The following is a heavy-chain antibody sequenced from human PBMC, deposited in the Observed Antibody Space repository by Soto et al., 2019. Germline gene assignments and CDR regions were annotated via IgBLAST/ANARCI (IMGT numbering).Heavy chain of an antibody. CDR2: INHSGST. CDR3: ARGSNRVTIFGVVITSDYFDY. D-gene: IGHD3-3*01. Sequence: AETLSLTCAVSGDSINSSHWLNLIRHPPGKVLEWIGEINHSGSTNYNPSLKSRVTISVDTSKNQFSLKLSSVTAADTAVYYCARGSNRVTIFGVVITSDYFDYWGQGTLVTVSS. J-gene: IGHJ4*02. CDR1: GDSINSSHW. V-gene: IGHV4-4*02.